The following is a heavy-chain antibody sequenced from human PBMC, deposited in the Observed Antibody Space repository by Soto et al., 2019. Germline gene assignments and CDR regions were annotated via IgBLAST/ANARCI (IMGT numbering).Heavy chain of an antibody. CDR2: ISGSGGST. V-gene: IGHV3-23*01. Sequence: PGGSLRLSCGASGFTFSSYAISWVRQAPGKGLEWVSAISGSGGSTYYADSVKGRFTISRDNSKNTLYLQMNSLRAEDTAVYYCAKGLSPSVVPAAILARPFDPWGQGTLVTVSS. CDR3: AKGLSPSVVPAAILARPFDP. CDR1: GFTFSSYA. J-gene: IGHJ5*02. D-gene: IGHD2-2*01.